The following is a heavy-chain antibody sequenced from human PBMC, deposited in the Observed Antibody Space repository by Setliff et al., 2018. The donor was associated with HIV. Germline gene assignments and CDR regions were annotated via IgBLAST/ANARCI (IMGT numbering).Heavy chain of an antibody. CDR3: ARGISGWYAPLGY. CDR2: ISYGSTYI. Sequence: PGGSLRLSCVASGFTFSSYCMDWFRQAPGKGLEWVSSISYGSTYIYQSDSVRGRFTISRDNAKNPLYLQMNSLRAEDTALYYCARGISGWYAPLGYWGQGTLVTVSS. CDR1: GFTFSSYC. V-gene: IGHV3-21*04. J-gene: IGHJ4*02. D-gene: IGHD6-19*01.